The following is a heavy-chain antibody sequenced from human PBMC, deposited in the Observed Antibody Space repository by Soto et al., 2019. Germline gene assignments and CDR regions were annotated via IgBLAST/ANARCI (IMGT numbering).Heavy chain of an antibody. CDR3: ARVQSGYDFAY. V-gene: IGHV1-18*01. CDR2: ISANNGNT. J-gene: IGHJ4*02. CDR1: GYTFTSYG. Sequence: QVQLVQSGAEVKKPGASVKVSCKASGYTFTSYGINGVRQAPGQGLEWMGWISANNGNTQYAQKLQGRVTMTTDTATSTAYLELRSLRSDYTAVYYCARVQSGYDFAYWGQGTLVNVSS. D-gene: IGHD5-12*01.